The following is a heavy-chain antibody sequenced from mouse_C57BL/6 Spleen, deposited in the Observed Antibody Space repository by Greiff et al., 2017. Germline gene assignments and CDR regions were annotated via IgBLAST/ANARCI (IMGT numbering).Heavy chain of an antibody. Sequence: EVKLMESGPVLVKPGASVKMSCKASGYTFTDYYMNWVKQSHGQSLEWIGVINPYNGGTSYNQKFKGKATLTVDKSSSTAYMELNSLTSADSAVYYCASEESIVVGGYFDVWGTGTTVTVSS. CDR3: ASEESIVVGGYFDV. J-gene: IGHJ1*03. D-gene: IGHD1-1*01. CDR1: GYTFTDYY. CDR2: INPYNGGT. V-gene: IGHV1-19*01.